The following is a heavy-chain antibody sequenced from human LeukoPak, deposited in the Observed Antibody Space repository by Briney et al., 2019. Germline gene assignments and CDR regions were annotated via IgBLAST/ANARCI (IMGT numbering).Heavy chain of an antibody. CDR2: IYGGGGT. CDR3: ARGEGYSSSWIVDY. Sequence: GGSLRLSCAASGFTVSNNYMAWVRQAPGKGLEWVSVIYGGGGTYYGDSARGRFTISRDNSQNTLYLQMNSLRSEDTAVYYCARGEGYSSSWIVDYWGQGTLVTVSS. V-gene: IGHV3-53*05. CDR1: GFTVSNNY. J-gene: IGHJ4*02. D-gene: IGHD6-13*01.